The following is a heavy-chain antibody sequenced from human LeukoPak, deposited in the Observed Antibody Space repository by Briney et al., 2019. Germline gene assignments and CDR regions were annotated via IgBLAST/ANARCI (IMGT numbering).Heavy chain of an antibody. D-gene: IGHD3-10*01. Sequence: ASVKVSCKASGGTFSSYAISWVRQAPGQGLEWMGGIIPIFGTANYAQKFQGRVTITTDESTSTAYMELSSLRSEDTAVYYCARDGSRQGYYYMDVWGKGTTVTVSS. CDR3: ARDGSRQGYYYMDV. CDR1: GGTFSSYA. V-gene: IGHV1-69*05. CDR2: IIPIFGTA. J-gene: IGHJ6*03.